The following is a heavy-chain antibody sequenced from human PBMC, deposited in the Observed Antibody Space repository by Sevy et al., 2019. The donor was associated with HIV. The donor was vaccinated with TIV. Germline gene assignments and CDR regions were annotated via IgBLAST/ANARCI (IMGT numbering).Heavy chain of an antibody. D-gene: IGHD3-3*01. J-gene: IGHJ6*02. CDR1: GGSFSGYY. CDR2: INHSGST. Sequence: SETLSLTCAVYGGSFSGYYWSWIRQPPGKGLEWIGEINHSGSTNYNPSLKSRVTISVDTSKNQFSLKLSPVTAADTAVYYCARRRITIFGARYYYYGMDVWGQGTTVTVSS. V-gene: IGHV4-34*01. CDR3: ARRRITIFGARYYYYGMDV.